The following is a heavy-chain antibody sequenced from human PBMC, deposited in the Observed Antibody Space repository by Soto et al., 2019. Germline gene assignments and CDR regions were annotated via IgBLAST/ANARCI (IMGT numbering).Heavy chain of an antibody. D-gene: IGHD1-26*01. CDR1: GFTFSSYA. J-gene: IGHJ4*02. Sequence: LRLSCAASGFTFSSYAMSWVRQAPGKGLEWVSAISGSGGSTYYADSVKGRFTISRDNSKNTLYLQMNSLRAEDTAVYYCAKLVGATLNWYYFDYWGQGTLVTVSS. CDR3: AKLVGATLNWYYFDY. CDR2: ISGSGGST. V-gene: IGHV3-23*01.